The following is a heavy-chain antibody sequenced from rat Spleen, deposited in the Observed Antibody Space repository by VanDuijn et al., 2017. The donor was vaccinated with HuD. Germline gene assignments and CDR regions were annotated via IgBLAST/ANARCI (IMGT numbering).Heavy chain of an antibody. CDR2: MWSGGST. J-gene: IGHJ2*01. D-gene: IGHD1-10*01. CDR3: ARGQGTTKGPFDY. CDR1: GFSLTSYN. Sequence: QVQLMESGPGLVQPSETLSLTCTVSGFSLTSYNVHWVRQPPGKGLEWMGVMWSGGSTDYNSALKSRLSISRDTSKNQVFLKMNSLQSEDTTTYYCARGQGTTKGPFDYWGQGVMVIVSS. V-gene: IGHV2-45*01.